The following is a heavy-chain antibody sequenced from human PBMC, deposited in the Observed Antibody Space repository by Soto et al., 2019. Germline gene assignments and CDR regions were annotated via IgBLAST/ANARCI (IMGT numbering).Heavy chain of an antibody. Sequence: SETLSLTCTVSGGSISSSSYYWGWIRQPPGKGLEWIGSIYYSGSTYYNPSLKSRVTISVDTSKNQFSLKLSSVTAADSAVYYCARVLNLDIVVVPAAINNWFDPWGQGTLVTVSS. V-gene: IGHV4-39*01. D-gene: IGHD2-2*03. CDR2: IYYSGST. CDR1: GGSISSSSYY. CDR3: ARVLNLDIVVVPAAINNWFDP. J-gene: IGHJ5*02.